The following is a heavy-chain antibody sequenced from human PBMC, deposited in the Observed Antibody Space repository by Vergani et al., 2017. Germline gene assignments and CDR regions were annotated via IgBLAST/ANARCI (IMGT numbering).Heavy chain of an antibody. J-gene: IGHJ3*02. CDR3: ARVLVSYGDYYAFDI. D-gene: IGHD4-17*01. Sequence: QVQLQQWGAGLLKPSETLSLTCAVYGGSFSGYYWSWIRQPPGKGLEWIGEINHSGSTNYNPSLKSRVTISVDTSKNQFSLKLSSVTAAATAVYYCARVLVSYGDYYAFDIWGQGTMVTVSS. V-gene: IGHV4-34*01. CDR2: INHSGST. CDR1: GGSFSGYY.